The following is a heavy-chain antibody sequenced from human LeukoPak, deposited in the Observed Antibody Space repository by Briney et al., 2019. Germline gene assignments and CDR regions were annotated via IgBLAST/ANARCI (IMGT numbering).Heavy chain of an antibody. CDR3: AKSFKGIAAAGTTPDI. J-gene: IGHJ3*02. Sequence: GGSLRLSCAASGFTFSSYGMHWVRQAPGKGLEWVAFIRYDGSNKYYADSVKGRFTISRDNSKNTLYLQMNSLRAEDTAVYYCAKSFKGIAAAGTTPDIWGQGTMVTVSS. V-gene: IGHV3-30*02. CDR2: IRYDGSNK. CDR1: GFTFSSYG. D-gene: IGHD6-13*01.